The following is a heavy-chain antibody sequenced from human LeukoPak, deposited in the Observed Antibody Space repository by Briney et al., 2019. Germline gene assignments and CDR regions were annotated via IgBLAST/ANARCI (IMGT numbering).Heavy chain of an antibody. CDR1: GDSMSRYY. CDR3: ASLTGRVGARRFDY. CDR2: MSYSGST. D-gene: IGHD1-26*01. Sequence: SETLSLTCTVSGDSMSRYYWNWIRQPPGKGLEWIGYMSYSGSTNYNPSLNSRVTISLDKSKNQVSLTLRSVTAADTATYYCASLTGRVGARRFDYWGQGTLVTVSS. J-gene: IGHJ4*02. V-gene: IGHV4-59*08.